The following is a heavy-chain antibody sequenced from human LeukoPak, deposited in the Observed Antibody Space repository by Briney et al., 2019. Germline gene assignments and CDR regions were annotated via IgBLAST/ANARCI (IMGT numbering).Heavy chain of an antibody. Sequence: GGSLRLSCAASGFTVSSNDMSWVRQAPGKGLECISVIYSGGSTDYADSVKGRLTISRDNSKNTLYLQMNSLRAEDTAVYYCARELPSPNDHHYFDYWGQGTLVTISS. V-gene: IGHV3-53*01. CDR3: ARELPSPNDHHYFDY. CDR2: IYSGGST. J-gene: IGHJ4*02. CDR1: GFTVSSND. D-gene: IGHD1-1*01.